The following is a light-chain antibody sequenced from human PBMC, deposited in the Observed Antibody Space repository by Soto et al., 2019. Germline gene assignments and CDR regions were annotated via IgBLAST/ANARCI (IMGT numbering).Light chain of an antibody. CDR1: SSDVGGYDF. V-gene: IGLV2-11*01. Sequence: QSVLTQPRSVSGSPGQSVTISCTGTSSDVGGYDFVSWYQQHPGKAPKLMISDVSKRPSGVPDRFSGSKSGNTASLTVSGLQAEDEADYYCSSYAGSSNVFGTGTKVT. CDR2: DVS. J-gene: IGLJ1*01. CDR3: SSYAGSSNV.